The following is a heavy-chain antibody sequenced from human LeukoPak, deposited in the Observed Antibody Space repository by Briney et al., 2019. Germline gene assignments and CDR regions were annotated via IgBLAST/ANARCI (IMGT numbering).Heavy chain of an antibody. CDR3: ARGDEYSSSSSYYYYMDV. D-gene: IGHD6-6*01. Sequence: GGSLILSCAASGFTFTNCGMHWVRQAPGKGLEWVAVIWHDGRNKYYADSVKGRFTISRDNSKNTLYLQMNSLRAEDTAVYYCARGDEYSSSSSYYYYMDVWGKGTTVTVSS. J-gene: IGHJ6*03. CDR1: GFTFTNCG. CDR2: IWHDGRNK. V-gene: IGHV3-33*01.